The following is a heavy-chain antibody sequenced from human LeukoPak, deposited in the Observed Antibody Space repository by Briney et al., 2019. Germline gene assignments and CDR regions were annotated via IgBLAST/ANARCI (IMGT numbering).Heavy chain of an antibody. Sequence: PSETLSLTCAVYGGSFSGYYWSWIRQPPGKGLEWIGEINHSGSTNYNPSLKSRVTISVDTSKNQFSLKLSSVTAADTAVYYWASSRGPRGWFDPWGQGTLVTVSS. J-gene: IGHJ5*02. CDR3: ASSRGPRGWFDP. V-gene: IGHV4-34*01. CDR1: GGSFSGYY. D-gene: IGHD3-10*01. CDR2: INHSGST.